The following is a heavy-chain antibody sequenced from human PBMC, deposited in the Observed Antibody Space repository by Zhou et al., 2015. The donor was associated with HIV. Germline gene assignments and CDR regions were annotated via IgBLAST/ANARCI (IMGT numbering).Heavy chain of an antibody. CDR1: GGTFSSYA. J-gene: IGHJ4*02. Sequence: QVQLVQSGAEVKKPGSSVKVSCKASGGTFSSYAISWVRQAPGQGLEWMGGIIPIFGTANYAQKFQGRVTITADKSTSTAYMELSSLRSEDTAVYYCAREAYYYDSSGYYNDYWGQGTLVTVSS. V-gene: IGHV1-69*06. CDR3: AREAYYYDSSGYYNDY. D-gene: IGHD3-22*01. CDR2: IIPIFGTA.